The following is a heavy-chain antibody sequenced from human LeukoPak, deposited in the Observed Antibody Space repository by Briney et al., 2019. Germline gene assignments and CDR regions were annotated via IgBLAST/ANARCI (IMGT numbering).Heavy chain of an antibody. Sequence: GGSLRLSCAASGFTFGSYAMSWVRQAPGKGLEWVANIKQDGSEKYYVDSVKGRFTISRDNAKNSLYLQLNSLRAEDTAVYYCARVGHYGSGSPGAFDIWGQGTMVTVSS. D-gene: IGHD3-10*01. CDR2: IKQDGSEK. J-gene: IGHJ3*02. V-gene: IGHV3-7*01. CDR3: ARVGHYGSGSPGAFDI. CDR1: GFTFGSYA.